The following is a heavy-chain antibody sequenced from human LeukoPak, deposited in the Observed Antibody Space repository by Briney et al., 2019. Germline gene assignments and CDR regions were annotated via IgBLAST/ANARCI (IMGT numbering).Heavy chain of an antibody. V-gene: IGHV3-7*01. J-gene: IGHJ4*02. CDR3: ARLLGTVTTFDY. D-gene: IGHD1-26*01. Sequence: PGGSLRVSCAASGFIFSGCSLSWVRQAPGKGLEWVATINEVGSKTYYDDSVKGRFTISRDNAKNSLYLEMSNLRAEDTAVYYCARLLGTVTTFDYWGQGTLVTVSS. CDR1: GFIFSGCS. CDR2: INEVGSKT.